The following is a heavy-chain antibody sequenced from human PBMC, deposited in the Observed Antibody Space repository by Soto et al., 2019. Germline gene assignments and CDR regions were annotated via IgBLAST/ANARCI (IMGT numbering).Heavy chain of an antibody. D-gene: IGHD2-21*02. V-gene: IGHV1-69*12. CDR1: GGTFSSYA. CDR2: IIPIFGTA. Sequence: QVQLVQSGAEVKKPGSSVKVSCKASGGTFSSYAISWVRQAPGQGLEWMGGIIPIFGTANYAQKFQGRVTMTADESTSTAYMELSSLRSEDTAVYYCARGEAVVVTAIRTAEYFQHWGQGTLVTVSS. CDR3: ARGEAVVVTAIRTAEYFQH. J-gene: IGHJ1*01.